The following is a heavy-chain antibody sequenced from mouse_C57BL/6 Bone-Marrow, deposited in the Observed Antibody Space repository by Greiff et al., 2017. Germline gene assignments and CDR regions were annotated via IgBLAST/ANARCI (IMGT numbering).Heavy chain of an antibody. V-gene: IGHV5-4*03. CDR1: GFTFSSYA. CDR3: ALYFDV. Sequence: EVNVVESGGGLVKPGGSLKLSCAASGFTFSSYAMSWVRQTPEKRLEWVATISDGGSYTYYPDNVKGRFTISRDNAKNNLYLQMSHLKSEDTAMYYCALYFDVWGTGTTVTVSS. J-gene: IGHJ1*03. CDR2: ISDGGSYT.